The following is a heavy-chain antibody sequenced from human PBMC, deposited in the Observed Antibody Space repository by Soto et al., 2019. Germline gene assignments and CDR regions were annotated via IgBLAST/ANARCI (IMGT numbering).Heavy chain of an antibody. CDR3: ARDNYDSSGYYYVNWFDP. CDR2: IYYSGST. Sequence: SETLSLSCTVSGGSISSYYWSWIRQPPGKELEWSGYIYYSGSTNYNPSLKSRVTISVDTSKNQLSLKLSSVTAADTAVYYCARDNYDSSGYYYVNWFDPWGQGTLVTVS. V-gene: IGHV4-59*01. CDR1: GGSISSYY. J-gene: IGHJ5*02. D-gene: IGHD3-22*01.